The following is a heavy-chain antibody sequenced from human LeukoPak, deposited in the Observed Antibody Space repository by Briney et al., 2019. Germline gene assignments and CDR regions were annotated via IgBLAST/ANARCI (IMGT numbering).Heavy chain of an antibody. D-gene: IGHD3-16*01. CDR1: GFTFSSYG. CDR3: AKEDSKGGPNWFDP. J-gene: IGHJ5*02. Sequence: PGGSLRLSCTASGFTFSSYGMSWVRQAPGKGLECVSAISGSGGSTSYADSVRGRFTISRDNSKNTLYLHVNSLRAEDTAVYYCAKEDSKGGPNWFDPWGQGTLVSVSS. CDR2: ISGSGGST. V-gene: IGHV3-23*01.